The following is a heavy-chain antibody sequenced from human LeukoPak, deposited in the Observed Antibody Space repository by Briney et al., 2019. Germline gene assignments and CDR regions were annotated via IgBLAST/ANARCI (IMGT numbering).Heavy chain of an antibody. CDR1: GFTFSSYA. V-gene: IGHV3-23*01. D-gene: IGHD2-15*01. CDR3: AKDGGGSAYFQH. J-gene: IGHJ1*01. CDR2: ISGSGGTK. Sequence: GGSLRLSCAASGFTFSSYAMSWVRQAPGKGLEWVSAISGSGGTKYYADSVKGRFTISRDNSKNTLYLQMNSLRAEDTAVYYCAKDGGGSAYFQHWGQGTLVTVSS.